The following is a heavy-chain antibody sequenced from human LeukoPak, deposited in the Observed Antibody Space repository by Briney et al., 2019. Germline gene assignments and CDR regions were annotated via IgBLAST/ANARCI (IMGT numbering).Heavy chain of an antibody. D-gene: IGHD3-22*01. CDR3: ASPYDSSGLRGFDI. J-gene: IGHJ3*02. CDR1: GGTFSSYA. V-gene: IGHV1-69*05. CDR2: IIPIFGTA. Sequence: EASVKVSCKASGGTFSSYAISWVRQAPGQGLEWMGRIIPIFGTANYAQKFQGRVTITTDESTSTAYMELGSLRSEDTAVYYCASPYDSSGLRGFDIWGQGTMVTVSS.